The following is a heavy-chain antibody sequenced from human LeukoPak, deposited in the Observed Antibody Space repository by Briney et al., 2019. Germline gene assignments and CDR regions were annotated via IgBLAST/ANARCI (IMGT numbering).Heavy chain of an antibody. Sequence: GGSLRLSCAASGFTLSSYWMSWVRQAPGKGLEWVANIKQDGSEKYYVDSVKGRFTISRDNAKNSLYLQMNSLRAEDTAVYYCARDLFPSWGYYDSSGYYPYYFYYWGQGTLVTVSS. CDR3: ARDLFPSWGYYDSSGYYPYYFYY. CDR1: GFTLSSYW. CDR2: IKQDGSEK. J-gene: IGHJ4*02. V-gene: IGHV3-7*01. D-gene: IGHD3-22*01.